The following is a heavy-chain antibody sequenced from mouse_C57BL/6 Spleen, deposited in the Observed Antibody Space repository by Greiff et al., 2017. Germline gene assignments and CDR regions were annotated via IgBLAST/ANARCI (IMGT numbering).Heavy chain of an antibody. CDR1: GYTFTSYW. J-gene: IGHJ4*01. Sequence: QVQLQQPGAELVRPGSSVKLSCKASGYTFTSYWMHWVKQRPIQGLEWIGNIDPSDSETHYNQKFKDKATLTVDKSSSTAYMQLSSLTSEDSAVYYCARAMSTTRDLYYYAMDYWGQGTSVTVSS. CDR3: ARAMSTTRDLYYYAMDY. D-gene: IGHD2-4*01. V-gene: IGHV1-52*01. CDR2: IDPSDSET.